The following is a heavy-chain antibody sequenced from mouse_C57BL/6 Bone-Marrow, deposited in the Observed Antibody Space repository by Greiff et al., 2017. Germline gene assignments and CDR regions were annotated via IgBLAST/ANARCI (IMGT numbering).Heavy chain of an antibody. Sequence: EVQGVESGAELVKPGASVKLSCTASGFNIKDYYMHWVKQRTEQGLEWIGRIDPEDGATKYAPKFQGKATITADTSSNTAYLQLSSLTSEDTAVYYCARGAHYYGKDAMADWGQGTSVTVS. CDR3: ARGAHYYGKDAMAD. D-gene: IGHD1-1*01. V-gene: IGHV14-2*01. J-gene: IGHJ4*01. CDR2: IDPEDGAT. CDR1: GFNIKDYY.